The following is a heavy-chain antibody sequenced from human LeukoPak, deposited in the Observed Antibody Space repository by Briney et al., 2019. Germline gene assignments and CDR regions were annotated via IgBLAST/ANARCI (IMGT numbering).Heavy chain of an antibody. V-gene: IGHV4-59*08. CDR3: ARHKEGASSPRRAFDT. Sequence: SETLSLTSTVSAGSISSYYWSWNRQPQENGLEWIRYIYYSGSTYYNPSLKSRVTISVDTSKNQFSLKLSSVTAADTAVYYCARHKEGASSPRRAFDTWGQGTMVTVSS. D-gene: IGHD2-15*01. CDR2: IYYSGST. CDR1: AGSISSYY. J-gene: IGHJ3*02.